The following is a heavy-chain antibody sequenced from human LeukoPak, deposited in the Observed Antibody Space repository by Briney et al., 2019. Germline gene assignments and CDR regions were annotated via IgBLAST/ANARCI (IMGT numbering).Heavy chain of an antibody. V-gene: IGHV3-7*03. CDR1: GFTFSSYW. D-gene: IGHD3-10*01. CDR3: ARDGGDLWFGESRGYYFDY. J-gene: IGHJ4*02. Sequence: GGSLRLSCAASGFTFSSYWMSWVRQAPGKGLEWVANIKQDGSEKYYVDSVKGRFTISRDNAKNSLYLQMNSLRAEDTAVYYCARDGGDLWFGESRGYYFDYWSQGTLVTVSS. CDR2: IKQDGSEK.